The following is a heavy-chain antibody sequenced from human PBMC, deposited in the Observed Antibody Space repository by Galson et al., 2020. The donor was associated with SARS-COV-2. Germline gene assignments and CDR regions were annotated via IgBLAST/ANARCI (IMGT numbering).Heavy chain of an antibody. CDR2: ISWNSGSI. V-gene: IGHV3-9*01. D-gene: IGHD3-10*01. CDR3: APGRNYYGSGILQVKGGWFDP. J-gene: IGHJ5*02. Sequence: SLKISCAASGFTFDDYAMHWVRQAPGKGLEWVSGISWNSGSIGYADSVKGRFTISRDNAKNSLYLQMNSLRAEDTALYYCAPGRNYYGSGILQVKGGWFDPWGQGTLVTVSS. CDR1: GFTFDDYA.